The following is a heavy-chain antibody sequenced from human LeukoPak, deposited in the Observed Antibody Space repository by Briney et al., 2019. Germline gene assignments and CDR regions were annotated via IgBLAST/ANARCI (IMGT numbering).Heavy chain of an antibody. CDR1: GYTFTSYD. Sequence: ASVKVSRKASGYTFTSYDINWVRQATGQGLEWMGWMNPNSGNTGYAQKFQGRVTMTRNTSISTAYMELSSLRSEDTAVYYCARGQGLFWFGEINYYYYMDVWGKGTTVTVSS. CDR3: ARGQGLFWFGEINYYYYMDV. D-gene: IGHD3-10*01. V-gene: IGHV1-8*01. J-gene: IGHJ6*03. CDR2: MNPNSGNT.